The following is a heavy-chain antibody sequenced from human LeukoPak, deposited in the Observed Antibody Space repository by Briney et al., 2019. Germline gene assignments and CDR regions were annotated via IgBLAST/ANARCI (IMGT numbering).Heavy chain of an antibody. D-gene: IGHD3-22*01. V-gene: IGHV3-53*01. CDR1: GFTVSSNY. Sequence: PGGSLRLSCAASGFTVSSNYMSWVRQAPGKGLEWVSVIYSGGSTYYADSVKGRFTISRDNSKNTLYLQMNSLRAEDTAVYYCASEYYYDSSGYYDNYWGQGTLVTVSS. CDR3: ASEYYYDSSGYYDNY. J-gene: IGHJ4*02. CDR2: IYSGGST.